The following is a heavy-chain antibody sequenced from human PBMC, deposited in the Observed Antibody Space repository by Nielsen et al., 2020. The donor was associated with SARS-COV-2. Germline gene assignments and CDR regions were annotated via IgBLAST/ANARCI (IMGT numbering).Heavy chain of an antibody. J-gene: IGHJ6*02. V-gene: IGHV3-9*01. CDR1: GFTFDDYA. Sequence: SLKISCAASGFTFDDYAMHWVRQAPGKGLEWVSGISWNSGSIGYADSVKGRFTISRDNAKNSLYLQMNSLRAEDTALYYCARDRFRMVRGLNYYYYGMDVWGQGTTVTVSS. CDR2: ISWNSGSI. D-gene: IGHD3-10*01. CDR3: ARDRFRMVRGLNYYYYGMDV.